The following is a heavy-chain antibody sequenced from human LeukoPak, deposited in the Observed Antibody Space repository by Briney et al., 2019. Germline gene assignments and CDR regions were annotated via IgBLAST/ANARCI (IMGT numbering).Heavy chain of an antibody. Sequence: PGGSLRLSCAASGFTFNIYAMTWVRQAPGKGLEWVSGISGSGDRTYYVDSVKGRFTISRDNSRNTLYLQLNSLRAEDTAVYYCATGGAVAGHYYYGMDVWGQGTTVTVSS. J-gene: IGHJ6*02. CDR3: ATGGAVAGHYYYGMDV. CDR1: GFTFNIYA. CDR2: ISGSGDRT. D-gene: IGHD6-19*01. V-gene: IGHV3-23*01.